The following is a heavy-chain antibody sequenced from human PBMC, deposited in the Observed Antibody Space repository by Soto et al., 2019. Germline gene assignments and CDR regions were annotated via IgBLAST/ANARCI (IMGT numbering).Heavy chain of an antibody. D-gene: IGHD5-18*01. V-gene: IGHV3-33*01. CDR3: VRDDIQIWSYVGSFDY. Sequence: QVQLVQSGGGVVQPGRSLRLSCSASGFTFKNYGMHWVRQVPGKSPEWVANIWLDGTNVGYRDSVKGRFTISRDDAKNTMYLQMDDLRVEDTAVYYCVRDDIQIWSYVGSFDYWGQGALVTVSS. J-gene: IGHJ4*02. CDR1: GFTFKNYG. CDR2: IWLDGTNV.